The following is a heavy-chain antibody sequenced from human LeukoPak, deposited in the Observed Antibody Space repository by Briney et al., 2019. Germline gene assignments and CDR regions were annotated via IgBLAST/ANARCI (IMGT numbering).Heavy chain of an antibody. CDR2: IGGGGEYT. Sequence: SGGSLRLSCAASGFTFSSYAMSWVRQAPGKGLEWVSTIGGGGEYTYYADSVKGRFIISRDNSKNTFYLQMNSLRAEDTAVYFCAGVSSYCGSISCKEPLGYWGLGTLVAVSS. J-gene: IGHJ4*02. CDR1: GFTFSSYA. D-gene: IGHD2-2*01. V-gene: IGHV3-23*01. CDR3: AGVSSYCGSISCKEPLGY.